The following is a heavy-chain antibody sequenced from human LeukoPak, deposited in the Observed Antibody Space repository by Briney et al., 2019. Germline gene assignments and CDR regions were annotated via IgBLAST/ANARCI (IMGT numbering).Heavy chain of an antibody. CDR2: FDPGDDET. J-gene: IGHJ5*01. Sequence: GASVKVSCKVSGYRLSELSTHWVRQAPGQGLEWMGGFDPGDDETIYAQKFQGRVTMTEDTSTDTAYLELSSLRSEDTAVYFCATEKDLLLDSWGQGTPVTVSS. D-gene: IGHD1-26*01. CDR1: GYRLSELS. V-gene: IGHV1-24*01. CDR3: ATEKDLLLDS.